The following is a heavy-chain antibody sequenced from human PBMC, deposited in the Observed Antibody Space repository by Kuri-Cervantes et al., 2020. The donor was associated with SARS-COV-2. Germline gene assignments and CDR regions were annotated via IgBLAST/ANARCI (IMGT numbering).Heavy chain of an antibody. CDR2: IIPIFGIA. CDR3: ARDRRAVAGTFSARTFSAMDV. D-gene: IGHD6-19*01. Sequence: VKVSCKASGGTFSSYAISWVRQAPGQGLEWMGGIIPIFGIANYAQKFQGRVTITADKSTSTAYMELRSLRSEDTAVYYCARDRRAVAGTFSARTFSAMDVWGQGTTVTVSS. J-gene: IGHJ6*02. CDR1: GGTFSSYA. V-gene: IGHV1-69*10.